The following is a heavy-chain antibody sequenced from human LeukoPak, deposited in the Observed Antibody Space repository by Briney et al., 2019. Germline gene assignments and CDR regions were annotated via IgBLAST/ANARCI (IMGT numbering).Heavy chain of an antibody. J-gene: IGHJ3*02. CDR2: INAGNGNT. CDR1: GYTFTSYA. D-gene: IGHD4-17*01. V-gene: IGHV1-3*01. Sequence: VASVKVSCKASGYTFTSYAMHWVRQAPGQRLEWMGWINAGNGNTKYSQKFQGRVTITRDTSASTAYMELSSLRSEDTAVYYCARGETDYGDYGLDAFDIWGQGTMVTVSS. CDR3: ARGETDYGDYGLDAFDI.